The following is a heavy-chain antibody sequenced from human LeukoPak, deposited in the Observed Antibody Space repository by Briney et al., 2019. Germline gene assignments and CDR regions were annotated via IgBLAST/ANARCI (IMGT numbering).Heavy chain of an antibody. V-gene: IGHV1-69*13. Sequence: SVKVSCKASGGTFSSYATSWVRQAPGQGLEWMGGIIPIFGTANYAQKFQGRVTITADESTSTAYMELSSLRSEDTAVYYCARVVKFWSGMELDLTRNWFDPWGQGTLVTVSS. CDR2: IIPIFGTA. D-gene: IGHD3-3*01. J-gene: IGHJ5*02. CDR1: GGTFSSYA. CDR3: ARVVKFWSGMELDLTRNWFDP.